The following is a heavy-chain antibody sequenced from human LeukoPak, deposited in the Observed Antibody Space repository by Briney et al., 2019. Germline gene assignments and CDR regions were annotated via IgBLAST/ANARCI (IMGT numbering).Heavy chain of an antibody. Sequence: GGSLRLPCAASGVTFSSYAMSWVGQAPGKGVEWVSAISGSGGSTYYADSVKGRVTISRDNSKNTLYLQMNSLRAEDTAVYYCAKEDVWYPFDYWGQGTLVTVSS. J-gene: IGHJ4*02. CDR3: AKEDVWYPFDY. CDR2: ISGSGGST. D-gene: IGHD3-10*01. CDR1: GVTFSSYA. V-gene: IGHV3-23*01.